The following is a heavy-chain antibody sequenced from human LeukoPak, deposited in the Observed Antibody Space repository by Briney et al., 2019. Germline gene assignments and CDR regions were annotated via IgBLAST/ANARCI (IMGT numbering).Heavy chain of an antibody. CDR3: ASDAAATDGMDV. J-gene: IGHJ6*02. D-gene: IGHD2-15*01. CDR1: GFTFSSYG. V-gene: IGHV3-33*01. Sequence: GGSLRLSCAASGFTFSSYGMHWVRQAPGKGLEWVAVICYDGSNKYYADSVRGGVTISRDNSKNTLYLQMNSLRAEDTAVYYCASDAAATDGMDVSGQGATVTVSS. CDR2: ICYDGSNK.